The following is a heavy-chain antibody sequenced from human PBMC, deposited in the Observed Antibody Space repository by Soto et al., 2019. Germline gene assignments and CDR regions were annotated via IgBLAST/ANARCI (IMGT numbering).Heavy chain of an antibody. V-gene: IGHV4-34*01. Sequence: QVQLQQWGAGLLKPSETLSLTCAVYGGSFSGYYWSWIRQPPGKGLEWIGEINHSGSTNYNPSLKSRVTISVDTSKNQFSLKLSSVTAAHTAVYYCARGYRRYNWNYSGYWGQGTLVTVSS. D-gene: IGHD1-20*01. CDR3: ARGYRRYNWNYSGY. CDR1: GGSFSGYY. J-gene: IGHJ4*01. CDR2: INHSGST.